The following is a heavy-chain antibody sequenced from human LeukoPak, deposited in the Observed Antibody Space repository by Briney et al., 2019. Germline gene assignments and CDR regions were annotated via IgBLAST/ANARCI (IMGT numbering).Heavy chain of an antibody. J-gene: IGHJ4*02. CDR2: ISGSGSTI. CDR3: AIRNPEGYSSSWEQNKTEY. V-gene: IGHV3-48*04. D-gene: IGHD6-13*01. Sequence: GGSLRLSCAASGFTFSSYGMSWVRQAPGKGLEWVSAISGSGSTIYYADSVKGRFTISRDNAKNSLYLQMNSLRAEDTAVYYCAIRNPEGYSSSWEQNKTEYWGQGTLVTVSS. CDR1: GFTFSSYG.